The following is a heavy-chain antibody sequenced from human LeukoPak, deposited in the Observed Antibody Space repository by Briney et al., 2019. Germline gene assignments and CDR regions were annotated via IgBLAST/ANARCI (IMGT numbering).Heavy chain of an antibody. D-gene: IGHD5-24*01. CDR3: ATEFYSNGYNF. Sequence: GGSLRLSCPGSGFTFSSAWMTWVRQIPGKGLEWVGHIKSRTDGGTTNYAAPVKGRFTISRDDSKNTVYLQMNSLKTEDSAVYFCATEFYSNGYNFWGQGTLVIVSS. J-gene: IGHJ4*02. CDR2: IKSRTDGGTT. CDR1: GFTFSSAW. V-gene: IGHV3-15*01.